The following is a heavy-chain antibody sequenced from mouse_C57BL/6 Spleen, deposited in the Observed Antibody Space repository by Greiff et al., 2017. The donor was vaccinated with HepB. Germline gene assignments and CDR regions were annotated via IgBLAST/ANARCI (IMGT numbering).Heavy chain of an antibody. CDR3: ARSPHYYGSSDYYAMDY. CDR1: GYAFTNYL. D-gene: IGHD1-1*01. V-gene: IGHV1-54*01. Sequence: VQVVESGAELVRPGTSVKVSCKASGYAFTNYLIEWVKQRPGQGLEWIGVINPGSGGTNYNEKFKGKATLTADKSSSTAYMQLSSLTSEDSAVYFCARSPHYYGSSDYYAMDYWGQGTSVTVSS. CDR2: INPGSGGT. J-gene: IGHJ4*01.